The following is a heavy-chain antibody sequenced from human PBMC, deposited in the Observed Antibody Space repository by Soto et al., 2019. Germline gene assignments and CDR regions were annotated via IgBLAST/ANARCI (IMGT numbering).Heavy chain of an antibody. J-gene: IGHJ6*02. Sequence: QVQLQESGPGLVKPSQTLSLTCTVSGGSISSGGYYWNWIRQHPGKGLEWIGYMYYSGSTYYNPSVKSRVSISVDTSKNQFSLKLSSVTAADTAVYYCAASCVGCGGFNYYGMDVWGQGTTVTVSS. D-gene: IGHD2-21*01. CDR1: GGSISSGGYY. CDR3: AASCVGCGGFNYYGMDV. V-gene: IGHV4-31*03. CDR2: MYYSGST.